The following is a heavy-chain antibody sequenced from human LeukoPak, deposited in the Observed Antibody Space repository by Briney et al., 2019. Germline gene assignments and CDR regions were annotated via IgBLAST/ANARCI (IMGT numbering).Heavy chain of an antibody. V-gene: IGHV3-21*01. CDR1: GFTFSSYT. J-gene: IGHJ4*02. CDR3: ARALTTLTYEGY. CDR2: ISGSNGYI. Sequence: PGGSLSLSCAASGFTFSSYTMHWVRQAPGKGLEWVPSISGSNGYIFYADSVKGRFTVSRDNAKDSLYLQMNSLRAEDTAVYYCARALTTLTYEGYWGQGTLVTVSS. D-gene: IGHD1-1*01.